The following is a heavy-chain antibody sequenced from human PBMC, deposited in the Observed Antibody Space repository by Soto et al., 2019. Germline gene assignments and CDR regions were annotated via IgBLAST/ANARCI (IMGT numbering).Heavy chain of an antibody. J-gene: IGHJ4*02. D-gene: IGHD3-10*01. CDR2: VDHSGGT. Sequence: SETLSLTCAVSGYSINSDYYWGWIRQPPGKGLEWIGSVDHSGGTYYSPSLRSRLTIFIDTSKNQFSLRLTSVTAADTAMYFCAKKGYYPSGKINLFDSWGPGTLVTVSS. CDR3: AKKGYYPSGKINLFDS. V-gene: IGHV4-38-2*01. CDR1: GYSINSDYY.